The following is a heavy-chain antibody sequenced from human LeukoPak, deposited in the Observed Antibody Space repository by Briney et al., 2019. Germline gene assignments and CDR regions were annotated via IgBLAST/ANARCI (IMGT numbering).Heavy chain of an antibody. CDR2: MNPNSGNT. V-gene: IGHV1-8*02. D-gene: IGHD6-13*01. Sequence: GASVKVSCKASGYTFTGYYMHWVRQAPGQGLEWMGWMNPNSGNTGYAQKFQGRVTMTRNTSISTAYMELSSLRSEDTAVYYCARGSSSWYMSYWGQGTLVTVSS. CDR3: ARGSSSWYMSY. J-gene: IGHJ4*02. CDR1: GYTFTGYY.